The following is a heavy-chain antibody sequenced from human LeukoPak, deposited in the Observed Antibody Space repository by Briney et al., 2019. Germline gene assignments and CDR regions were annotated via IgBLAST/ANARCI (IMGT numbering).Heavy chain of an antibody. CDR3: ARARLAAAGTDFDY. J-gene: IGHJ4*02. CDR2: ISYDGSNK. CDR1: GFTFSSYG. V-gene: IGHV3-30*03. Sequence: PGGSLRLSCAASGFTFSSYGMHWVRQAPGKGLEWVAVISYDGSNKYYADSVKGRFTISRDNSKNTLYLQMNSLRAEDTAVYYCARARLAAAGTDFDYWGQGTLVTVSS. D-gene: IGHD6-13*01.